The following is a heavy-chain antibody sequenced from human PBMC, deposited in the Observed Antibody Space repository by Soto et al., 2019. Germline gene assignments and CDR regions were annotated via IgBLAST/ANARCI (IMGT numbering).Heavy chain of an antibody. CDR1: GGSISSYY. D-gene: IGHD6-13*01. J-gene: IGHJ4*02. Sequence: PSETLSLTCTVSGGSISSYYWSWIRQPPGKGLEWIGYIYYSGSTNYNPSLKSRVTISVDTSKNQFSLKLSSVTAADTAVYYCARGPGIAVAGHYYFEYWGQGTLVTVSS. CDR3: ARGPGIAVAGHYYFEY. V-gene: IGHV4-59*01. CDR2: IYYSGST.